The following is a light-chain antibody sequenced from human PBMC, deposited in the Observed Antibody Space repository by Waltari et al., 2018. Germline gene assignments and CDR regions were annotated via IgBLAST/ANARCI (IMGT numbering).Light chain of an antibody. V-gene: IGLV2-23*02. J-gene: IGLJ2*01. CDR2: HIS. CDR1: SSDSGRYDL. CDR3: CSSVGSYSFVV. Sequence: QSALTQPASVSGSPGQSITISCTATSSDSGRYDLFSWYQEHPGKAPKLIIYHISTPPSGVSVRFSGSKSGTTAPLRICGLQAEEEAAYSCCSSVGSYSFVVFGGGTKLSVL.